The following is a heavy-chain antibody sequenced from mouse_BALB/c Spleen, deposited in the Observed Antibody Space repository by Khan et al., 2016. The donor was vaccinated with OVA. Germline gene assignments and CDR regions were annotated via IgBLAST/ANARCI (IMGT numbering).Heavy chain of an antibody. CDR3: ESGGCGYCAY. CDR2: IYPGNSDT. CDR1: GYSFTSYL. J-gene: IGHJ3*01. D-gene: IGHD3-3*01. V-gene: IGHV1-5*01. Sequence: VRLQQSGTVLARPGASVKLSCTASGYSFTSYLIHWVQQRPGQGLEWIGDIYPGNSDTTYNQKFKDKTKLTAGTSANTAYMELSSLTNEDSAVNDCESGGCGYCAYWGQGTMVTVSA.